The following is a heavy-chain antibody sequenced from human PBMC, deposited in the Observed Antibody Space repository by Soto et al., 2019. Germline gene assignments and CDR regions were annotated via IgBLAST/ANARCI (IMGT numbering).Heavy chain of an antibody. Sequence: PGGSLRLCCAASGFTFSSYAMSWVRQAPGKGLEWVSAISGSGGSTYYADSVKGRFTISRDNSKNTLYLQMNSLRAEDTAVYYCATAFPIYDSSGYHFDYWGQGTLVTVSS. CDR1: GFTFSSYA. D-gene: IGHD3-22*01. J-gene: IGHJ4*02. V-gene: IGHV3-23*01. CDR2: ISGSGGST. CDR3: ATAFPIYDSSGYHFDY.